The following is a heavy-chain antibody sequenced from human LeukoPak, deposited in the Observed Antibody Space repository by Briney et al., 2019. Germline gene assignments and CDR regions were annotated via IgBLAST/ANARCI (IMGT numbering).Heavy chain of an antibody. D-gene: IGHD1-14*01. Sequence: SETLSLTCTVSGGSISSYYWSWIRQPAGKGLEWIGRIYSSGSTNYNPSFKSRVTMSVDTSKNKFSLRLTSVTAADTAVYYRARTTTGLDPWGQGTLVTVSS. CDR2: IYSSGST. CDR3: ARTTTGLDP. J-gene: IGHJ5*02. CDR1: GGSISSYY. V-gene: IGHV4-4*07.